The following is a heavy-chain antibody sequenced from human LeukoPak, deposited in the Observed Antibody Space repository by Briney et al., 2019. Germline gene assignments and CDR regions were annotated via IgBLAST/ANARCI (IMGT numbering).Heavy chain of an antibody. Sequence: SETLSLTCAVSGGSISSSNWWSWVRQPPGKGLEWIGEIHHSGSTNYNPSLKSRVTISVDTSKKKFSLKLSSATAADTAVYYCARLYYYDSSGYNHPYFDSWGQGTLVTVSS. D-gene: IGHD3-22*01. V-gene: IGHV4-4*02. CDR3: ARLYYYDSSGYNHPYFDS. J-gene: IGHJ4*02. CDR2: IHHSGST. CDR1: GGSISSSNW.